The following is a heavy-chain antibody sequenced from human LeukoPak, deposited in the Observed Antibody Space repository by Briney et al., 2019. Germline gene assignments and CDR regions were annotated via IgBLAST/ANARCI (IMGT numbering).Heavy chain of an antibody. CDR1: GFTVSSNY. J-gene: IGHJ6*04. Sequence: GGSLRLSCAASGFTVSSNYMSWVRQAPGKGLEWVSVIYSGGSTYYADSVKGRFTISRDNSKNTLYLQMNSLRAEVTAVYYCARVDCSSTSCPYYYGMDVWGKGTTVTVSS. CDR3: ARVDCSSTSCPYYYGMDV. CDR2: IYSGGST. V-gene: IGHV3-53*01. D-gene: IGHD2-2*01.